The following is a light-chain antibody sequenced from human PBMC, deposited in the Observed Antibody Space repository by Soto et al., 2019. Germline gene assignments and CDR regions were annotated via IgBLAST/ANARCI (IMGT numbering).Light chain of an antibody. CDR2: DAS. Sequence: DFQMTQSPSSLSASVGDRVTITCRASQGISTYLVWYQQRQGRAPKLLIYDASSLLSGVPPRFSGSGSGTDFTLTISSLQPEDFATYYCQQSYRTPYTFGQGTKLETK. V-gene: IGKV1-39*01. J-gene: IGKJ2*01. CDR1: QGISTY. CDR3: QQSYRTPYT.